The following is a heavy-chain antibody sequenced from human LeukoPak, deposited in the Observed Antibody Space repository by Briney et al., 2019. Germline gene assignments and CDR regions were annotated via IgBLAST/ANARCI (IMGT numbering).Heavy chain of an antibody. Sequence: PGGSLRLSRAASGFTFSSYAMSWVRQAPGKGLEWVSAISGSGGSTYYADSVKGRFTISRDNSKNTLYLQMNSLRAEDTAVYYCAREGSKYNWNEGAFDIWGQGTMVTVSS. CDR1: GFTFSSYA. CDR2: ISGSGGST. CDR3: AREGSKYNWNEGAFDI. J-gene: IGHJ3*02. V-gene: IGHV3-23*01. D-gene: IGHD1-1*01.